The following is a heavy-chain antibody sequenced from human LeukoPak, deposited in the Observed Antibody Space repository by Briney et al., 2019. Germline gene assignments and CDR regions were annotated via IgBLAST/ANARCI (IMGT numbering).Heavy chain of an antibody. D-gene: IGHD3-22*01. Sequence: GESLKISCKGSGYSFTSYWIGWVRQMPGKGLEWMGIIYPGDSDTRYSPSFQGQVTISADKSITTAYLQWSGLKASDTAMYYCARLAPGAYYSSWFDPWGQGTLVTVSS. CDR2: IYPGDSDT. V-gene: IGHV5-51*01. CDR1: GYSFTSYW. CDR3: ARLAPGAYYSSWFDP. J-gene: IGHJ5*02.